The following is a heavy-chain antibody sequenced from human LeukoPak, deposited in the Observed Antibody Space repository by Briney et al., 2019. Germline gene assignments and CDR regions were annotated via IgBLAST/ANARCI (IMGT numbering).Heavy chain of an antibody. CDR3: ARVESGYCSGGSCPDAFDI. J-gene: IGHJ3*02. D-gene: IGHD2-15*01. Sequence: GGSLRLSCAASGFTFSSYSMNWVRQAPGKGLEWVSYISSSSSTIYYADSVKGRFTISRDNAMNSLYLQMNSLRDEDTAVYYCARVESGYCSGGSCPDAFDIWGQGTMVTVSS. V-gene: IGHV3-48*02. CDR2: ISSSSSTI. CDR1: GFTFSSYS.